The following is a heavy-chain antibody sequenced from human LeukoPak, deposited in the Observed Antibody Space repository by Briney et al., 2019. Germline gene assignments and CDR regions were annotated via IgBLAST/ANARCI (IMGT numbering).Heavy chain of an antibody. CDR1: GGSISSYY. CDR3: AREDSSGYFYYFDY. CDR2: IYYSGST. D-gene: IGHD3-22*01. V-gene: IGHV4-59*01. Sequence: SPSETLPLTCTVSGGSISSYYWSWIRQPPGKGLEWIGYIYYSGSTNYNPSLKSRVTISVDTSKNQFSLKLSSVTAPDTAVYYCAREDSSGYFYYFDYWGQGTLVTVSS. J-gene: IGHJ4*02.